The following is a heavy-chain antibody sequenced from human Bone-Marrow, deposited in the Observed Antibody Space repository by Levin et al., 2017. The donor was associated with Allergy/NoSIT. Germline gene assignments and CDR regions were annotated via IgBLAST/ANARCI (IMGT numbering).Heavy chain of an antibody. D-gene: IGHD5-24*01. Sequence: PGGSLRLSCAASGFLFSSHWMHWVRQVPGKGLVWVSRIKSDGSSTKYADSVKGRFTISRDNAKNTLFLQMDSLSAEDTAVYYCAREKWLQGDYFDYWGQGTPVTVSS. J-gene: IGHJ4*02. CDR1: GFLFSSHW. V-gene: IGHV3-74*03. CDR2: IKSDGSST. CDR3: AREKWLQGDYFDY.